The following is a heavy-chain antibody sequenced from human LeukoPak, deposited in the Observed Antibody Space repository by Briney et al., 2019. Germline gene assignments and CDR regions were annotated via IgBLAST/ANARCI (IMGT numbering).Heavy chain of an antibody. J-gene: IGHJ6*03. CDR1: GGSISSGGYY. V-gene: IGHV4-61*08. CDR3: ARASITYYYYYYYMGV. D-gene: IGHD1-20*01. CDR2: IYYSGST. Sequence: PSETLSLTCTVSGGSISSGGYYWSWIRQHPGKGLEWIGYIYYSGSTNYNPSLKSRVTISVDTSKSQFSLKLSSVTAADTAVYYCARASITYYYYYYYMGVWGKGTTVTVSS.